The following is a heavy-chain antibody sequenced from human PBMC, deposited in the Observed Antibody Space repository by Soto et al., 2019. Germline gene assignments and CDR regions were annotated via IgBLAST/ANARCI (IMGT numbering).Heavy chain of an antibody. D-gene: IGHD6-19*01. J-gene: IGHJ4*02. CDR1: GDSVSSNSAG. CDR2: TYYRSKWYY. V-gene: IGHV6-1*01. Sequence: SQTLSLTCAISGDSVSSNSAGWNWIRQSPSRGLEWLGRTYYRSKWYYEYAVSVKGRINISPDTSKNQFSLQLNSVTPDDTAVYYCVRFGSGWNYWGQGTLVTVSS. CDR3: VRFGSGWNY.